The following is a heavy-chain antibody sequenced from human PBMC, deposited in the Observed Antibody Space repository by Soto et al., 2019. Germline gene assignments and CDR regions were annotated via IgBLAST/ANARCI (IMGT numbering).Heavy chain of an antibody. J-gene: IGHJ2*01. V-gene: IGHV1-2*04. CDR2: INPNSGGT. Sequence: QVQLVQSGAEVKKPGASVKVSCKASGYTFTGYYMHWVRQAPGQGLEWMGWINPNSGGTNYAQKFQGWVTMTRDTSISTAYMELSRLSSDDTAVYYCARDASVDYGDYAGWYFDLWGRGTLVSVSS. CDR3: ARDASVDYGDYAGWYFDL. CDR1: GYTFTGYY. D-gene: IGHD4-17*01.